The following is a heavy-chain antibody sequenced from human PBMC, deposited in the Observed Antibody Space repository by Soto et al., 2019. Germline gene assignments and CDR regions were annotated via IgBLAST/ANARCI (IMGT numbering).Heavy chain of an antibody. CDR3: TRDSPPPPYFSYFGMDV. V-gene: IGHV4-39*07. J-gene: IGHJ6*02. CDR2: IYYSGST. Sequence: PSETLSLTCTVSGGSISSSSYYWGWIRQPPGKGLEWIGSIYYSGSTYYNPSLRGRLTISMDTSKNLFSLMLTSMTAADSAVYYCTRDSPPPPYFSYFGMDVWGQGTTVTVSS. CDR1: GGSISSSSYY.